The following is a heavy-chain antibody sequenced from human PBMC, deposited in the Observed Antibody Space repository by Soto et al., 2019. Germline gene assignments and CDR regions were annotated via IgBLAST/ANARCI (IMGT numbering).Heavy chain of an antibody. CDR1: GFTFSTYA. Sequence: GGSLKLSCAASGFTFSTYAMTWVRQAPGKGLEWVSVINSAGGSTYYADSVKGRFTISRDNSKNTLYLQMNSLRVDDTAVYYCAKQLGHYYAMDVWGPGTTVTVSS. CDR2: INSAGGST. CDR3: AKQLGHYYAMDV. V-gene: IGHV3-23*03. D-gene: IGHD1-1*01. J-gene: IGHJ6*02.